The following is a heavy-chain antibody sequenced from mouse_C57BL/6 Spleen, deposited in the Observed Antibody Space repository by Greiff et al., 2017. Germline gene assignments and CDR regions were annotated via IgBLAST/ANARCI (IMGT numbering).Heavy chain of an antibody. CDR3: AHYYGSSYWYFDV. CDR1: GYTFTSYW. Sequence: QVQLKQPGAELVKPGASVKLSCKASGYTFTSYWMHWVKQRPGQGLEWIGMIHPNSGSTNYNEKFKSKATLTVDKSPSTAYMQLSSLTSEDSAVYYCAHYYGSSYWYFDVWGTGTTVTVSS. CDR2: IHPNSGST. V-gene: IGHV1-64*01. D-gene: IGHD1-1*01. J-gene: IGHJ1*03.